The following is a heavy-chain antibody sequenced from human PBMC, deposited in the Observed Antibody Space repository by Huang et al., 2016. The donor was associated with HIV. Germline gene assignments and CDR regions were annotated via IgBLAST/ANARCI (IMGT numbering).Heavy chain of an antibody. CDR3: ARMHCTKSSCSWGNWFDP. CDR1: GYTFTTYD. CDR2: MNPNSGNT. Sequence: QVQLVQSGAEVKKPGASVRVSCKASGYTFTTYDINWVRQASGQGREWMGWMNPNSGNTGYAQKYQGRVTMTRNTSISTAYMGLSSLRSEDTAVYYCARMHCTKSSCSWGNWFDPWGQGTLVTVSS. J-gene: IGHJ5*02. D-gene: IGHD2-8*01. V-gene: IGHV1-8*02.